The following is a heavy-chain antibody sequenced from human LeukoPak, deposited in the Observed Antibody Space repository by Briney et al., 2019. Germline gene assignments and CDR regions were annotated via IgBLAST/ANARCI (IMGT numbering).Heavy chain of an antibody. Sequence: KASETLSLTCAVYGGSFSGYYWSWIRQPPGKGLEWIGEINRSGSTNYNPSLKSRVTISVDTSKNQFSLKLSSVTAADTAAYYCARGSGDDILTGYYFDYWGQGTLVTVSS. CDR1: GGSFSGYY. J-gene: IGHJ4*02. V-gene: IGHV4-34*01. D-gene: IGHD3-9*01. CDR3: ARGSGDDILTGYYFDY. CDR2: INRSGST.